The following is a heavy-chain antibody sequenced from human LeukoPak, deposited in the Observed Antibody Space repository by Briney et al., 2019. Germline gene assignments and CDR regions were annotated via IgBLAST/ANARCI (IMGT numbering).Heavy chain of an antibody. V-gene: IGHV4-61*02. CDR3: ARDLLRGESGSWFEAFDI. CDR1: GNSISSGDNY. Sequence: SETPSLTCTVSGNSISSGDNYWSWIRQPAGKGLEWIGRIYTSGSTNYNPSLKSRVTISGDTSKNQFSLRLSSVTAADTAVYYCARDLLRGESGSWFEAFDIWGQGTMVTVSS. J-gene: IGHJ3*02. D-gene: IGHD6-13*01. CDR2: IYTSGST.